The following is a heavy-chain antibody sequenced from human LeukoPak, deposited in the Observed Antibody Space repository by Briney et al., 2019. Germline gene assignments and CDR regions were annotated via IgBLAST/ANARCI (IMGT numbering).Heavy chain of an antibody. CDR1: GGSISSYY. V-gene: IGHV4-59*08. J-gene: IGHJ4*02. CDR3: ARMGPDCSGGSCYSEAY. D-gene: IGHD2-15*01. Sequence: SETLSLTCTVSGGSISSYYWSWIRQPPGKGLEWIGYIYYTGSTNYNPSLKSRLTISVDTSKNQFSLKLSSVTAADTAVYYCARMGPDCSGGSCYSEAYWGQGTLVTVSS. CDR2: IYYTGST.